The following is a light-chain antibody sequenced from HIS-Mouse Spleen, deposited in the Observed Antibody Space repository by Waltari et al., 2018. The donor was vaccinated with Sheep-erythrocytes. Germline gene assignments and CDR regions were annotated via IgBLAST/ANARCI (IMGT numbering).Light chain of an antibody. J-gene: IGLJ1*01. CDR1: RSDVGGYNL. Sequence: QSALTQPPSVSGSPGQSITISCTGTRSDVGGYNLVPWYQQHPGKAPKLMIYDVSKRPSGVPDRFSGSKSGNTASLTISGLQAEDEADYYCCSYAGSYNHVFATGTKVTVL. V-gene: IGLV2-11*01. CDR2: DVS. CDR3: CSYAGSYNHV.